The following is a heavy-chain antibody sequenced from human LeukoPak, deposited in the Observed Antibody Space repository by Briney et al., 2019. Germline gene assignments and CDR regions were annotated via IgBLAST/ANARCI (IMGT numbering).Heavy chain of an antibody. Sequence: GGSLRLSCAASGFTFSSYWMHWVRHAPGKGLVWVSRINSDGSSTSYADSVKGRFTISRDNAKNTLYLQMNSLRAEDTAVYYCARGSREQLPQGSFDYWGQGTLVTVSS. V-gene: IGHV3-74*01. CDR1: GFTFSSYW. CDR2: INSDGSST. J-gene: IGHJ4*02. D-gene: IGHD6-13*01. CDR3: ARGSREQLPQGSFDY.